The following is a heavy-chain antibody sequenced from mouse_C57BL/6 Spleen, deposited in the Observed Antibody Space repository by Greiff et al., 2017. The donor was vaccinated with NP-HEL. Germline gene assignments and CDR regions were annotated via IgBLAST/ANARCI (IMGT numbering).Heavy chain of an antibody. CDR3: ARDNYYGSSYWFAY. Sequence: QVQLQQSGAELVKPGASVKLSCKASGYTFTSYWMHWVKQRPGQGLEWIGMIHPNSGSTNYNEKFKSKATLTVDKSSGTAYMQLSSLTSEDSAVYYCARDNYYGSSYWFAYWGQGTLVTVSA. CDR2: IHPNSGST. V-gene: IGHV1-64*01. J-gene: IGHJ3*01. D-gene: IGHD1-1*01. CDR1: GYTFTSYW.